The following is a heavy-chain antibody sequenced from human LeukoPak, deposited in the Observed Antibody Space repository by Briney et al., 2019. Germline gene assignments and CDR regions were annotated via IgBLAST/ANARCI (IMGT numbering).Heavy chain of an antibody. J-gene: IGHJ3*02. CDR1: GGSISSYY. CDR3: ARTRDYYSPAFDI. D-gene: IGHD3-3*01. V-gene: IGHV4-59*12. Sequence: SETLSLTCTVSGGSISSYYWSWIRQPPGKGLEWIGYIYYSGSTNYKPSLKSRVTISVDTSKNQFSLKLSSVTAADTAVYYCARTRDYYSPAFDIWGQGTVVTVSS. CDR2: IYYSGST.